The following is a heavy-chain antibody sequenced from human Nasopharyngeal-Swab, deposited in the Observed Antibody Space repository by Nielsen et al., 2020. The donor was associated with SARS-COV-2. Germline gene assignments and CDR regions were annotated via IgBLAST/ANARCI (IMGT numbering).Heavy chain of an antibody. J-gene: IGHJ4*02. CDR1: GFTFRSYE. V-gene: IGHV3-48*03. Sequence: GESLKISCSASGFTFRSYEMNWVRQAPGKGLEWVSYISSSGSTIYYADSVKGRFTISRDNAKNSLYLQMNSLRAEDTAVYYCARVGLHYYDSSGPLDYWGQGTLVTVSS. CDR3: ARVGLHYYDSSGPLDY. CDR2: ISSSGSTI. D-gene: IGHD3-22*01.